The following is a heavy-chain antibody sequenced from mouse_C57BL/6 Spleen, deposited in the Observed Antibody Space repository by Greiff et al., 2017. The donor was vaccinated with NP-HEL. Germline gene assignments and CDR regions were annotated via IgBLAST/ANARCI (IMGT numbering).Heavy chain of an antibody. J-gene: IGHJ3*01. V-gene: IGHV1-78*01. CDR2: IYPRDGST. CDR1: GYTFTDHT. Sequence: VQLQQSDAELVKPGASVKISCKVSGYTFTDHTIHLMKQRPEQGLEWIGYIYPRDGSTKYNEKFKGKATLTADKSPSTAYMQLNSLTSEDSVVYFCAKGGSRAWFAYWGQGTLVTVSA. CDR3: AKGGSRAWFAY. D-gene: IGHD1-1*02.